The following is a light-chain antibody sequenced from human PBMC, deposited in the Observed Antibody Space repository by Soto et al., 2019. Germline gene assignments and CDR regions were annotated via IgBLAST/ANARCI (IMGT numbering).Light chain of an antibody. V-gene: IGKV3-15*01. J-gene: IGKJ5*01. Sequence: EIVMTQSPATLSVSPGERVTLHCRASQSVTSNLAWYQHKPGQSPRLLIYRASARATGVPDRFSCSGSGTEFTLTISSLQSEDFAVYYCQQYNNWPPITFGQGTRLEI. CDR1: QSVTSN. CDR2: RAS. CDR3: QQYNNWPPIT.